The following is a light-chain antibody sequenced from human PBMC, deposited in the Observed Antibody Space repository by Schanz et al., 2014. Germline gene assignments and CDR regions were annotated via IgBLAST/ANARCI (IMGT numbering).Light chain of an antibody. CDR3: QQRSNWPQLT. Sequence: EIVLTQFPATLSLSPGERGTLSCRASQSISGYLAWYQQKPGQAPRLLIYAASSRATGIPDRFSGSGSGTEFTLTISSLEPEDFAVYYCQQRSNWPQLTFGGGTKVEIK. V-gene: IGKV3-11*01. J-gene: IGKJ4*01. CDR1: QSISGY. CDR2: AAS.